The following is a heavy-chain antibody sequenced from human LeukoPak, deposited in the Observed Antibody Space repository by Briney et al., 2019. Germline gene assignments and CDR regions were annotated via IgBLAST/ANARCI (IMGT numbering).Heavy chain of an antibody. CDR1: GFTFSSYG. V-gene: IGHV3-30*18. CDR3: AKPVDTAMVFEYYFDY. D-gene: IGHD5-18*01. Sequence: GGSLRLSCAASGFTFSSYGMHWVRQAPGKGLEWVAVISYDGSNKYYADSVKGRFTISRDNSKNTLYLQMNSLRAEDTAVYYCAKPVDTAMVFEYYFDYWSQGTLVTVSS. J-gene: IGHJ4*02. CDR2: ISYDGSNK.